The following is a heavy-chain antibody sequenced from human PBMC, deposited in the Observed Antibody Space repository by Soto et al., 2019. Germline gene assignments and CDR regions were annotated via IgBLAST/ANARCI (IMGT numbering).Heavy chain of an antibody. CDR2: ISGSGGST. Sequence: PGGSVRLSCAASGFTFSSYAMSWVRQAPGKGLEWVSAISGSGGSTYYADSVKGRFTISRDNAKNSLYLQMNSLRDEDTAVYYCARDKGGWDDFWSGYYTGMSYYGMDVWGQGTTVTVSS. V-gene: IGHV3-23*01. D-gene: IGHD3-3*01. CDR3: ARDKGGWDDFWSGYYTGMSYYGMDV. CDR1: GFTFSSYA. J-gene: IGHJ6*02.